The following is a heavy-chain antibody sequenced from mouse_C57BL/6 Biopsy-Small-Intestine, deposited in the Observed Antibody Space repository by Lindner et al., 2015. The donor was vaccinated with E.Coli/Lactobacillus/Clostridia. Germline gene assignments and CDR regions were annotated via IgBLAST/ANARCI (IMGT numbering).Heavy chain of an antibody. CDR3: ARKGVGTPFDY. V-gene: IGHV1-80*01. D-gene: IGHD4-1*01. J-gene: IGHJ2*01. CDR2: IYPGDGDT. CDR1: GYAFSSYW. Sequence: VQLQESGAELVKPGASVKISCKASGYAFSSYWTNWVKQRPGKGLEWIGQIYPGDGDTNYNGKFKGKATLTADKSSSTAYMQLSSLTSEDSAVYFCARKGVGTPFDYWGQGTTLTVSS.